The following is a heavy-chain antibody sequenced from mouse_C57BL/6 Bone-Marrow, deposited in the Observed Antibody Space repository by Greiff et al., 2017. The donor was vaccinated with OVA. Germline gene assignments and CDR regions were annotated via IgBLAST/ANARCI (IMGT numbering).Heavy chain of an antibody. CDR1: GFTFSNYW. D-gene: IGHD3-2*02. J-gene: IGHJ4*01. Sequence: EVQGVESGGGLVQPGGSMKLSCVASGFTFSNYWMNWVRQSPEKGLEWVAQIRLKSDNYATHYAESVKGRFTISRDDSKSSVYLQMNNLRAEDTGIYYCARTAQARLYAMDYWGQGTSVTVSS. V-gene: IGHV6-3*01. CDR3: ARTAQARLYAMDY. CDR2: IRLKSDNYAT.